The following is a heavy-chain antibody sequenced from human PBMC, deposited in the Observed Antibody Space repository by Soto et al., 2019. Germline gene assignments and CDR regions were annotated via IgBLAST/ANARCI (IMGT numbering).Heavy chain of an antibody. J-gene: IGHJ6*02. Sequence: PSETLSLTCIVSSGSMSSSLNHWGWIRQPPGKGLEWIGNINYSGSTYYNPSLKSRVTISVDTSKNQFSLKLSSVTAADTAVYYCARLNGYCISTNCHGYYGMDVWGQGTTVTVSS. V-gene: IGHV4-39*01. CDR2: INYSGST. CDR3: ARLNGYCISTNCHGYYGMDV. CDR1: SGSMSSSLNH. D-gene: IGHD2-2*03.